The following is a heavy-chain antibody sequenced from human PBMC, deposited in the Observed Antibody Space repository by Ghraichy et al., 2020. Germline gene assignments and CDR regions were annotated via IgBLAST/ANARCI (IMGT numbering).Heavy chain of an antibody. J-gene: IGHJ4*02. D-gene: IGHD3-16*02. Sequence: GGSLRLSCAASEFTFSSYSMKWVRQAPGKGLEWVSYISSSSSTIYYADSVKGRFTISRDNAKNSLYLQMNSLRDEDTAVYYCARDPGLSYPYYFDYWGQGSLVTVSS. V-gene: IGHV3-48*02. CDR3: ARDPGLSYPYYFDY. CDR1: EFTFSSYS. CDR2: ISSSSSTI.